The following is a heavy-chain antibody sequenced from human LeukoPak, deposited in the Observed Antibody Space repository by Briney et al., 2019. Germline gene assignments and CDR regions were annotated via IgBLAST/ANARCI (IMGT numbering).Heavy chain of an antibody. CDR2: VNHGGST. J-gene: IGHJ4*02. Sequence: SSETLSLTCAVYGGSFSGYYWSWIRQPPGKGLEWIGEVNHGGSTNYNPSLKSRVTISIDTSKNQFSLKLSSVTAADTAVYYCARHHNSGSYSFDYWGQGTLVTVSS. CDR1: GGSFSGYY. V-gene: IGHV4-34*01. D-gene: IGHD1-26*01. CDR3: ARHHNSGSYSFDY.